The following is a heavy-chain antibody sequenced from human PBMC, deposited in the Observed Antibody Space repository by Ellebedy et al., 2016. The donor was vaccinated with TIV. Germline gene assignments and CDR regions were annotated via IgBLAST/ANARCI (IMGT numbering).Heavy chain of an antibody. Sequence: GESLKISCTGSGFIFYTYCMHWVRQAPGKGLEWVAVISADGATNYHADSVEGRFTISRDNSQNTLYLQMNSLRPEDTAVYFCAKIVYTNRPGSYYYYGMDVWGQGTTVTVSS. D-gene: IGHD3-10*01. CDR1: GFIFYTYC. J-gene: IGHJ6*02. V-gene: IGHV3-30*18. CDR2: ISADGATN. CDR3: AKIVYTNRPGSYYYYGMDV.